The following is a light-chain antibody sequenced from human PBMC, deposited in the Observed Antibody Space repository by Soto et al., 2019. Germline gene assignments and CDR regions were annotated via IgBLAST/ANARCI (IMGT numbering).Light chain of an antibody. CDR2: DVS. CDR1: SSDVGGYNY. J-gene: IGLJ2*01. V-gene: IGLV2-14*01. CDR3: SSYTSSSTDVV. Sequence: QSALTQPASVSGSPGQSITISCTGTSSDVGGYNYVSWYQQQPGKAPKLMIYDVSNRPSGVATRFSGSKSGNTASLTISGLQDEDEADYYCSSYTSSSTDVVFGGGTKLTVL.